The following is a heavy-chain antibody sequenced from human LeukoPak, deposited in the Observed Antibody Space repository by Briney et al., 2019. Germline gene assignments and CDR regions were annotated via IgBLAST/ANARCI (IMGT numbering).Heavy chain of an antibody. J-gene: IGHJ3*02. D-gene: IGHD3-10*01. CDR1: GFTFSTYA. CDR3: ASFPPYMVRTDAFDI. CDR2: ISRSSAYI. Sequence: GGSLRLSCTASGFTFSTYAMTWVRQAPGKGLEWVSSISRSSAYIYYADSVKGRFTISRDNAKNSLYLQMNSLRAEDTAVYYCASFPPYMVRTDAFDIWGQGTMVTVSS. V-gene: IGHV3-21*01.